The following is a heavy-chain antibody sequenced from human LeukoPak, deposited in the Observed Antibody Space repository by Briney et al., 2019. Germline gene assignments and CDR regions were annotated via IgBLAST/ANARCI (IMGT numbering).Heavy chain of an antibody. CDR3: ARQASGGSYYGTECYFDY. Sequence: GESLKISCKGSGYSFTSYWIGWVRQMPGKGLEWMGIIYPGDSDTRYSPSFQGQVTISADKSISTAYLQWSSLKASDTAMYYCARQASGGSYYGTECYFDYWGQGTLVTVSS. D-gene: IGHD1-26*01. CDR2: IYPGDSDT. V-gene: IGHV5-51*01. J-gene: IGHJ4*02. CDR1: GYSFTSYW.